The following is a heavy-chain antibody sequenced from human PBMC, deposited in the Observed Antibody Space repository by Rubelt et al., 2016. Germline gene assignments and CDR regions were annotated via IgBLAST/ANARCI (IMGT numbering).Heavy chain of an antibody. CDR2: VSHSGGP. D-gene: IGHD6-19*01. Sequence: QARLQQWGGGLLKASETLSLTCAVYGEPLSNYLWTWVRQSPGKGLEWIGEVSHSGGPNSIPSLEGRLTTSMDTSRNQVSMGLTSVVAADSATYYCVRGPDSLDISGFLHWGQGVPVTVSS. J-gene: IGHJ4*02. V-gene: IGHV4-34*02. CDR3: VRGPDSLDISGFLH. CDR1: GEPLSNYL.